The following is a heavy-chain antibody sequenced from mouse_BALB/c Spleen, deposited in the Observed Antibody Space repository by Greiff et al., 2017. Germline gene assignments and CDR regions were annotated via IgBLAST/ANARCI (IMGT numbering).Heavy chain of an antibody. CDR2: IWAGGST. J-gene: IGHJ4*01. CDR1: GFSLTSYG. V-gene: IGHV2-9*02. CDR3: ARYMNTHAMDY. D-gene: IGHD2-4*01. Sequence: VQVVESGPGLVAPSQSLSITCTVSGFSLTSYGVHWVRQPPGKGLEWLGVIWAGGSTNYNSALMSRLSISKDNSKSQVFLKMNSLQTDDTAMYYCARYMNTHAMDYWGQGTSVTVSS.